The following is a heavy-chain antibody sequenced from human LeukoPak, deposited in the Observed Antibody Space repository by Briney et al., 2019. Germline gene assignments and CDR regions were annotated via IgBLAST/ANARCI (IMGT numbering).Heavy chain of an antibody. Sequence: PGGSLRLSCAASGFTFSSYWMSWVRQAPGKGLERVSAISGSGGSTYYADSVKGRFTISRDNSKNTLYLQMNSLRAEDTAVYYCAKETFDILTGYYPFDYWGQGTLVTVSS. J-gene: IGHJ4*02. CDR3: AKETFDILTGYYPFDY. CDR1: GFTFSSYW. V-gene: IGHV3-23*01. CDR2: ISGSGGST. D-gene: IGHD3-9*01.